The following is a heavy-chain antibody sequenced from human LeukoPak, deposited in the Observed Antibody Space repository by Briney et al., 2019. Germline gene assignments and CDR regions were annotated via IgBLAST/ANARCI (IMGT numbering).Heavy chain of an antibody. Sequence: SETLSLTCGVSGYSISGGYYWGWIRQSPGKGLEWIATMYRTGSIYHNPSLKSRVILSVDTSKNQFSLILTSVTAADTAVYYCVRMGVSYYYDSSTYYPVAFDVWGQGTMVTVSS. D-gene: IGHD3-22*01. CDR1: GYSISGGYY. V-gene: IGHV4-38-2*01. J-gene: IGHJ3*01. CDR2: MYRTGSI. CDR3: VRMGVSYYYDSSTYYPVAFDV.